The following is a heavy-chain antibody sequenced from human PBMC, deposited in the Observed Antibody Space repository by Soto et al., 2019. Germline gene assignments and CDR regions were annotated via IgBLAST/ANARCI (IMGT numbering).Heavy chain of an antibody. D-gene: IGHD3-3*01. CDR2: INHSGST. CDR3: ARAGGGYVLRFLEWLPKTYQTFNYYYGMDV. V-gene: IGHV4-34*01. J-gene: IGHJ6*02. Sequence: PSETLSLTCAVYGGSFSGYYWSWIRQPPGKGLEWIGEINHSGSTNYNPSLKSRVTISVDTSKNQFSLKLSSVTAADTAVYYCARAGGGYVLRFLEWLPKTYQTFNYYYGMDVWGQGTTVTVSS. CDR1: GGSFSGYY.